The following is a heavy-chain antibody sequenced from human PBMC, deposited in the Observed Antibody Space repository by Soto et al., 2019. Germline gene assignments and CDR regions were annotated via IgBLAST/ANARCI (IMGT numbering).Heavy chain of an antibody. CDR2: FDPEDGET. CDR1: GYTLTELS. D-gene: IGHD3-3*01. V-gene: IGHV1-24*01. J-gene: IGHJ3*02. CDR3: ATDLAWSGYYTGGGEFDI. Sequence: ASVKVSCKVSGYTLTELSMHWVRQAPGKGLEWMGGFDPEDGETIYAQKFQGRVTMTEDTSTDTAYMELSSLRSEDTAVYYCATDLAWSGYYTGGGEFDIWGQGTMVTVSS.